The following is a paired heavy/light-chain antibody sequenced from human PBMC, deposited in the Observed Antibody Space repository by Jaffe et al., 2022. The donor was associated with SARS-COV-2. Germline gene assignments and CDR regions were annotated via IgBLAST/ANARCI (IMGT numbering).Heavy chain of an antibody. V-gene: IGHV1-8*01. CDR2: MTPNSGNT. Sequence: QVQLVQSGAEVKKPGASVKVSCKASGYTFGSDDIHWVRQATGQGLEWMGRMTPNSGNTGYAQKFQGRVSMTRDTSTSTAYMELSSLRSEDTAVYYCASGVTVFGAFDVWGQGTTVAVS. D-gene: IGHD3-3*01. J-gene: IGHJ6*02. CDR1: GYTFGSDD. CDR3: ASGVTVFGAFDV.
Light chain of an antibody. V-gene: IGKV1-5*03. Sequence: DIQMTQSPSSLSASVGDRVTFTCRASQTIGRRLAWYQHKPGKPPKLLIFKASSLETGVPSRFSGSGSETEFTLTISSLQSDDSATYYCHQYVSYSFGQGTKLEIK. CDR1: QTIGRR. J-gene: IGKJ2*01. CDR2: KAS. CDR3: HQYVSYS.